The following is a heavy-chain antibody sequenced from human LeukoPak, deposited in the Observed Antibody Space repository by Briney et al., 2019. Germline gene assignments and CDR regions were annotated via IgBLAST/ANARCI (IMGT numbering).Heavy chain of an antibody. V-gene: IGHV3-30*02. CDR1: GFTFSSYG. D-gene: IGHD3-22*01. CDR2: IRYDGSNK. CDR3: AKDPASYYYDSSDYYYGE. J-gene: IGHJ4*02. Sequence: GGSLRLSCAASGFTFSSYGMHWVRQAPGKGLEWVAFIRYDGSNKDYADSVKGRFTISRDNSKNTLYLQMNSLRAEDTAVYYCAKDPASYYYDSSDYYYGEWGQGTLVTVSS.